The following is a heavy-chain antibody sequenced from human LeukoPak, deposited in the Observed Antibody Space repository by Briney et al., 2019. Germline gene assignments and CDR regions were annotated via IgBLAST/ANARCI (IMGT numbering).Heavy chain of an antibody. D-gene: IGHD4-23*01. Sequence: SVKVSCKASGGTFSSYAISWVRQAPGQGLEWMGGIIPIFGTANYAQKFQGRVTITADESTSTAYMELSSLRSEDTAVYYCARDRTVVTQNFAHNWFDPWGQGTLVTVSS. J-gene: IGHJ5*02. CDR3: ARDRTVVTQNFAHNWFDP. CDR2: IIPIFGTA. CDR1: GGTFSSYA. V-gene: IGHV1-69*13.